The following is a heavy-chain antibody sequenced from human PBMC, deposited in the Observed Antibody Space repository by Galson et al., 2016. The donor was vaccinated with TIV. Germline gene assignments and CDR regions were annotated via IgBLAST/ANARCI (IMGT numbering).Heavy chain of an antibody. CDR2: ISSTSSYT. CDR1: VFPFSGFS. CDR3: ARGYRVVDY. Sequence: SLRLSCADSVFPFSGFSMNWVRQAPGKGLEWVAFISSTSSYTYYADSVRGRFTISRDNANNIVYLQMSSLRVEGTAVYYCARGYRVVDYWGLGTLVTVSS. D-gene: IGHD1-26*01. V-gene: IGHV3-21*01. J-gene: IGHJ4*02.